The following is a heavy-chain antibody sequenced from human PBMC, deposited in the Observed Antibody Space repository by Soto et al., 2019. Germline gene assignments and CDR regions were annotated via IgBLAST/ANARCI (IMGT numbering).Heavy chain of an antibody. CDR3: ARHIANWGSNWFDP. V-gene: IGHV4-38-2*01. J-gene: IGHJ5*02. CDR2: IFHGGNT. Sequence: PSETLSLTCAVSGFFISSGNYWGWIRKPPGKGLEWIGSIFHGGNTYYNPSLKSRVTISVDMSKNQFSLKLNSVTAADTAVYYCARHIANWGSNWFDPWGQGTLVTVSS. CDR1: GFFISSGNY. D-gene: IGHD7-27*01.